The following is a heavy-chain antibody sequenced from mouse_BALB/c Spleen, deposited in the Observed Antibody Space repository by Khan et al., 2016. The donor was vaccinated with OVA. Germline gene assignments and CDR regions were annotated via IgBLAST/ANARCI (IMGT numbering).Heavy chain of an antibody. V-gene: IGHV3-2*02. CDR2: IAYSGST. J-gene: IGHJ3*01. Sequence: EVKLQESGPGLVKPSQSLSLTCTVTGYSITSDYAWNWIRQFPGNKLEWMGYIAYSGSTNYNPSLKSRISFTRDTSKNNFFLHLNSVTTEDTDTYNCARYDYGTAWFAYWGQGTLVTVSA. CDR1: GYSITSDYA. CDR3: ARYDYGTAWFAY. D-gene: IGHD1-2*01.